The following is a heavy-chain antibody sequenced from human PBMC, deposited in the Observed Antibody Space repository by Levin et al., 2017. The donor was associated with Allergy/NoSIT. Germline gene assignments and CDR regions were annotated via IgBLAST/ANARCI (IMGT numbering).Heavy chain of an antibody. CDR3: AREVYMYGGYGGSYYYYGMDV. V-gene: IGHV4-61*01. CDR2: IYYSGST. D-gene: IGHD5-12*01. J-gene: IGHJ6*02. CDR1: GGSVSSGSYY. Sequence: SETLSLTCTVSGGSVSSGSYYWSWIRQPPGKGLEWIGYIYYSGSTNYNPSLKSRVTISVDTSKNQFSLKLSSVTAADTAVYYCAREVYMYGGYGGSYYYYGMDVWGQGTTVTVSS.